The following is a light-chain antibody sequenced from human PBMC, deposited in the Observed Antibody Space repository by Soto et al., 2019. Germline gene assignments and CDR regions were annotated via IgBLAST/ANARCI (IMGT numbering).Light chain of an antibody. CDR3: CSYAGNDYV. Sequence: QSALTQPRSVSGSPGQSVTISCTGTSSDVGGYNFVTWYQQHPDKAPKLLIYAVSKRPSGVPDHFSGSKSGNTASLTISGLQAEDEADYYCCSYAGNDYVFGTGTKLTVL. J-gene: IGLJ1*01. CDR1: SSDVGGYNF. V-gene: IGLV2-11*01. CDR2: AVS.